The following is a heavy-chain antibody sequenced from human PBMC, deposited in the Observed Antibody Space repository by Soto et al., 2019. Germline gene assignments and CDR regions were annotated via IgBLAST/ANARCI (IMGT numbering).Heavy chain of an antibody. CDR3: ARDQGYSYGPFDY. CDR1: GFTFSSYS. D-gene: IGHD5-18*01. Sequence: EVQLVESGGGWVQPGGSLRLSCAASGFTFSSYSMNWVRQAPGKGLEWVSYISSSSSTIYYADSVKGRFTISRDNAKNSLYRQMNSLRAEDTAVYYCARDQGYSYGPFDYWGQGTLVTVSS. J-gene: IGHJ4*02. CDR2: ISSSSSTI. V-gene: IGHV3-48*01.